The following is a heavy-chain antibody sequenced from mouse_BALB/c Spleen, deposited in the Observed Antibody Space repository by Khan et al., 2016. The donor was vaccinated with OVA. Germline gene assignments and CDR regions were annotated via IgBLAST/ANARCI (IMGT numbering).Heavy chain of an antibody. CDR1: GYTFTDSY. V-gene: IGHV1-77*01. Sequence: QVQLKESGAELARPGTSVKLSCKASGYTFTDSYINWMRQRTGQGLEWIGHIYPGNDNTYYNENFTGKATLTADKSSSTAFMHLSSLTSEDSAVYFCSRSGLGSFAFWGQGTLVTVST. CDR2: IYPGNDNT. J-gene: IGHJ3*01. D-gene: IGHD3-1*01. CDR3: SRSGLGSFAF.